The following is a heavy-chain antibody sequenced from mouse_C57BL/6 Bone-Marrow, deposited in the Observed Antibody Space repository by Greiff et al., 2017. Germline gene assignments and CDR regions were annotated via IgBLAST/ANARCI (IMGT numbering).Heavy chain of an antibody. CDR3: ARGFTTVVEWYFDV. D-gene: IGHD1-1*01. V-gene: IGHV1-42*01. J-gene: IGHJ1*03. CDR2: INPSTGGT. CDR1: GYSFTGYY. Sequence: VQLQQSGPELVKPGASVKISCKASGYSFTGYYMNWVKQSPEKSLEWIGEINPSTGGTTYNQKFKAKATLTVDKSSSTAYMQLKSLTSEDSAVYYCARGFTTVVEWYFDVWGTGTTVTVSS.